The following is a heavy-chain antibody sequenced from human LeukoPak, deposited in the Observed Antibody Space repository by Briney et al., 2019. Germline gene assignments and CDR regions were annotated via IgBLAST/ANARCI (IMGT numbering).Heavy chain of an antibody. CDR2: IYYSGST. Sequence: PSETLSLTCTVSGGSISSSNFYWGWIRQPPGKGLEWIGSIYYSGSTNYNPSLKSRVTISVDTSKNQFSLKLSSVTAADTAVYYCAREVVAAPGTVDYWGQGTLVTVSS. J-gene: IGHJ4*01. D-gene: IGHD6-13*01. CDR3: AREVVAAPGTVDY. CDR1: GGSISSSNFY. V-gene: IGHV4-39*07.